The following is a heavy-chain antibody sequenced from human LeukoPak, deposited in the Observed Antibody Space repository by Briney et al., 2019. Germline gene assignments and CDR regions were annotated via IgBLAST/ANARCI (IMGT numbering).Heavy chain of an antibody. Sequence: PGGSLRLSCAASGFTFSNAWMNWVRQAPGKGLEWVGRIKSKSVGGTTDYAAPVKGRFTISRDDSKNTLYLQMNSLKKEDTAVYYCTTCGGDCYLNYRGQGALVTVSS. D-gene: IGHD2-21*02. V-gene: IGHV3-15*07. J-gene: IGHJ4*02. CDR2: IKSKSVGGTT. CDR1: GFTFSNAW. CDR3: TTCGGDCYLNY.